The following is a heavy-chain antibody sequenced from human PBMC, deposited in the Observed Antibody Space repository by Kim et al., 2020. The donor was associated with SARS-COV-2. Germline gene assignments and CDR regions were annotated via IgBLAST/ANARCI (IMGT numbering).Heavy chain of an antibody. Sequence: SVKVSCKASGFTFTSSAVQWVRQARGQRLEWIGWIVVGSGNTNYAQKFQERVTITRDMSTSTAYMELSSLRSEDTAVYYCAAALKWLRPDYYGMDVWGQGTTVTVSS. CDR3: AAALKWLRPDYYGMDV. CDR1: GFTFTSSA. J-gene: IGHJ6*02. CDR2: IVVGSGNT. V-gene: IGHV1-58*01. D-gene: IGHD5-12*01.